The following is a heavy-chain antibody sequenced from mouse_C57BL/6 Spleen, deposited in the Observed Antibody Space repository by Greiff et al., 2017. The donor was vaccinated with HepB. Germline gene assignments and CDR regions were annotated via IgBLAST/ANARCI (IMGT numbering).Heavy chain of an antibody. J-gene: IGHJ2*01. D-gene: IGHD1-1*01. CDR3: AIRNYYGSG. CDR2: INPGSGGT. V-gene: IGHV1-54*01. Sequence: QVQLKESGAELVRPGTSVKVSCKASGYAFTNYLIEWVKQRPGQGLEWIGVINPGSGGTNYNEKFKGKATLTADKSSSTAYMQLSSLTSEDSAVYFCAIRNYYGSGWGQGTTLTVSS. CDR1: GYAFTNYL.